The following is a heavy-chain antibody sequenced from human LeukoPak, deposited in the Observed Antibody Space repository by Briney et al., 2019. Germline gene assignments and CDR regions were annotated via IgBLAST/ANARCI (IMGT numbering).Heavy chain of an antibody. Sequence: SETLSLTCTVSGGSISSGDYYWSWIRQPPGKGLEWIGYIYYSGSTYYNPSLKSRITISVDTSKNQFSLKLSSVTAADTAVYYCARVSLGGSYYSPGYYFDYWGQGTLVTVSS. CDR1: GGSISSGDYY. V-gene: IGHV4-30-4*01. J-gene: IGHJ4*02. CDR3: ARVSLGGSYYSPGYYFDY. CDR2: IYYSGST. D-gene: IGHD1-26*01.